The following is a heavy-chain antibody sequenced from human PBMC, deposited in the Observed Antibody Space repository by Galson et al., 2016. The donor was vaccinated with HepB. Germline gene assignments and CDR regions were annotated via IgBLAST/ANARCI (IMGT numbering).Heavy chain of an antibody. J-gene: IGHJ6*03. CDR3: ARTANYYYYYMDV. CDR1: GFTFSSYS. CDR2: ISSSSSYI. Sequence: SLRLSCAASGFTFSSYSMNWVRQAPGKGLEWVSSISSSSSYIYYADSVKGRVTISRDNAKTALYLQMNSLRAEDTAVYYCARTANYYYYYMDVWGKGTTVTVSS. V-gene: IGHV3-21*01.